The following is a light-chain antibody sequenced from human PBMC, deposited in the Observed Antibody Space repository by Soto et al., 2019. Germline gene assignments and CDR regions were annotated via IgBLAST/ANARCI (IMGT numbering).Light chain of an antibody. CDR3: LLYYGGARV. Sequence: QAVVTQEPSLTVSPGGAVTLTCASSTGAVTSGYYPNWFQQKPGQAPRALIYSISNKHSWTPARFSGSLLGGKAALTLSGVQPEDEAEYYCLLYYGGARVFGTGTKVTVL. CDR2: SIS. V-gene: IGLV7-43*01. CDR1: TGAVTSGYY. J-gene: IGLJ1*01.